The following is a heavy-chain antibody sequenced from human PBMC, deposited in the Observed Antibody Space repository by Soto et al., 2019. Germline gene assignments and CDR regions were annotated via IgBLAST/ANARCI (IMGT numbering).Heavy chain of an antibody. CDR1: GGSISSYY. J-gene: IGHJ5*02. CDR3: ARRGVGALGFDP. Sequence: SETLSLTCTVSGGSISSYYWSWIRQPPGKGLEWIGYIYYSGSTNYNPSLKSRVTISVYTSKNQFSLKLSSVTAADMAVYYCARRGVGALGFDPWGQGTLVTVSS. V-gene: IGHV4-59*08. CDR2: IYYSGST. D-gene: IGHD1-26*01.